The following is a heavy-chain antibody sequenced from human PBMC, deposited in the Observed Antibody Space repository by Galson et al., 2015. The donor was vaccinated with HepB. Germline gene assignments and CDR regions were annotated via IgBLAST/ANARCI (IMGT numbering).Heavy chain of an antibody. Sequence: SLRLSCAASGFTFSSYGMHWVRQAPGKGLEWVAVISYDGSNKYYADSVKGRFTISRDNAKNSLYLQMNSLRAEDTAVYYCARESSGYDLGLVTTLFDYWGQGTLVTVSS. D-gene: IGHD5-12*01. CDR3: ARESSGYDLGLVTTLFDY. CDR2: ISYDGSNK. J-gene: IGHJ4*02. V-gene: IGHV3-30*03. CDR1: GFTFSSYG.